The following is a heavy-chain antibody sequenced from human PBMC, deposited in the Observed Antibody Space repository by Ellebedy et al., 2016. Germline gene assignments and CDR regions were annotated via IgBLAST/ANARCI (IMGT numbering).Heavy chain of an antibody. CDR3: AKGGTSPAVGYYYMDV. CDR1: GFTFDDYA. CDR2: ISWNSGSI. J-gene: IGHJ6*03. V-gene: IGHV3-9*01. Sequence: SLKISXAASGFTFDDYAMHWVRQAPGKGLEWVSGISWNSGSIGYADSVKGRFTISRDNAKNSLYLQMNSLRAEDTALYYCAKGGTSPAVGYYYMDVWGKGTTVTVSS. D-gene: IGHD3-16*01.